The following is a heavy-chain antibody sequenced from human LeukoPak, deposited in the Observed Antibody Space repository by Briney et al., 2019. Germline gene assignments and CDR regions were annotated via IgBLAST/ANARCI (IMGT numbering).Heavy chain of an antibody. CDR3: ARARWSYMDV. J-gene: IGHJ6*03. CDR2: IYYSGST. D-gene: IGHD3-3*01. CDR1: GGSISSYY. V-gene: IGHV4-59*08. Sequence: PSETLSLTCTVSGGSISSYYWSWIRQPPGKGLEWIGYIYYSGSTNYNPSLKSRVTMSVDTSKNQFSLKLSSVTAADTAVYYCARARWSYMDVWGKGTTVTISS.